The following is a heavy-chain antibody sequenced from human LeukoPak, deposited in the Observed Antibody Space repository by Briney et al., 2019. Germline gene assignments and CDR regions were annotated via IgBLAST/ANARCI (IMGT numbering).Heavy chain of an antibody. V-gene: IGHV4-59*08. D-gene: IGHD2-15*01. CDR1: GGSISSYY. CDR3: ASSFSYCSGGSCYYAFDI. CDR2: IYYSGST. J-gene: IGHJ3*02. Sequence: SETLSLTCTVSGGSISSYYWSWIRQPPGKGLEWIGYIYYSGSTNYNPSLKSRVTISVDTFKNQFSLKLSSVTAADTAVYYCASSFSYCSGGSCYYAFDIWGQGTMVTVSS.